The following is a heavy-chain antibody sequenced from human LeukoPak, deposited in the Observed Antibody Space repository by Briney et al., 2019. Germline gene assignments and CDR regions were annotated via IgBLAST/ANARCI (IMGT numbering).Heavy chain of an antibody. CDR1: RFTLSTYW. J-gene: IGHJ4*02. D-gene: IGHD2-2*01. V-gene: IGHV3-7*03. Sequence: GGALRLSCTASRFTLSTYWMSWVRQAPGKGREGVANTREDGSEKHYVDAVKGRFTISRDNATNSLYLQMSSLRAEDTAVYYCAIEGYCSSTNCPPFDYWGPGTLVTVSS. CDR3: AIEGYCSSTNCPPFDY. CDR2: TREDGSEK.